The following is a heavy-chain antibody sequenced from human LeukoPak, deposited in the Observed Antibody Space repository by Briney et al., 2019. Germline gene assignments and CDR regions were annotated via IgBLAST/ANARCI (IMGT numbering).Heavy chain of an antibody. CDR2: IYHSGST. V-gene: IGHV4-30-2*01. J-gene: IGHJ4*02. D-gene: IGHD5-12*01. CDR3: ARDSGQHSGYDWSH. CDR1: GGSISSGGYY. Sequence: SETLSLTCTVSGGSISSGGYYWSWIRQPPGKGLEWTGYIYHSGSTYYNPSLKSRVTISVDRSKNQFSLKLSSVTAADTAVYYCARDSGQHSGYDWSHWGQGALVTVSS.